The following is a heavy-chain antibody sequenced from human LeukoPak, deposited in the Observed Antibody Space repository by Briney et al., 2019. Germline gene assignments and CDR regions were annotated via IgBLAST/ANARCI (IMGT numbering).Heavy chain of an antibody. CDR2: IKEDGSEK. D-gene: IGHD3-22*01. V-gene: IGHV3-7*05. CDR3: AGDSNYYDNDAYYDAFDM. Sequence: PGGSLRLSCAASGFTFSNYWMTWVRQAPGKGLEWVANIKEDGSEKYYVDSAKGRFTISRDNAKNSLYLQMNSLRADDTAVYYCAGDSNYYDNDAYYDAFDMWGQGTMVTVSS. J-gene: IGHJ3*02. CDR1: GFTFSNYW.